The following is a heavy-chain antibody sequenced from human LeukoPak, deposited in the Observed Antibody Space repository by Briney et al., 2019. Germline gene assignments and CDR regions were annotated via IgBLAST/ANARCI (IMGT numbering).Heavy chain of an antibody. D-gene: IGHD6-19*01. CDR2: IIPIFGTA. CDR3: ARDNSEISGWYGGAWFDP. J-gene: IGHJ5*02. CDR1: GGTFSSYA. V-gene: IGHV1-69*13. Sequence: SVKVSCKASGGTFSSYAISWVRQAPGQGLEWMGGIIPIFGTANYAQKFQGRVTITADESTSTAYMELSSLRSEDTAVYYRARDNSEISGWYGGAWFDPWGQGTLVTVSS.